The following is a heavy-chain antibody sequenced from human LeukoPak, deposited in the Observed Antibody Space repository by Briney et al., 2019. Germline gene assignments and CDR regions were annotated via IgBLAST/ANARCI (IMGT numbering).Heavy chain of an antibody. V-gene: IGHV1-24*01. J-gene: IGHJ4*02. CDR3: ATGLNYGGNDY. D-gene: IGHD4-23*01. CDR2: FDPEDGET. Sequence: ASVKISCKGSGYTLTELSMYWVRHAPVKGLEWMGGFDPEDGETIYAQKFQGRVTMTEDTSTDTAYMELSSLRSEDTAVYYCATGLNYGGNDYWGQGTLVTVSS. CDR1: GYTLTELS.